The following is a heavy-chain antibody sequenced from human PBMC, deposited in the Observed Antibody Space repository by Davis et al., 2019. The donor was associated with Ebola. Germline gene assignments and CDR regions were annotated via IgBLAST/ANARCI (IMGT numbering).Heavy chain of an antibody. D-gene: IGHD2-2*01. V-gene: IGHV3-23*01. CDR2: ISGSGDST. J-gene: IGHJ6*04. CDR3: AKDFVVVPAAIYYYYGMDV. CDR1: GFTFSSYA. Sequence: GESLKISCAASGFTFSSYAMTWVRQAPGKGLEWVSGISGSGDSTYYTDSVRGRFTISRDNAKNTLYLQMNSLRAEDTAVYYCAKDFVVVPAAIYYYYGMDVWGKGTTVTVSS.